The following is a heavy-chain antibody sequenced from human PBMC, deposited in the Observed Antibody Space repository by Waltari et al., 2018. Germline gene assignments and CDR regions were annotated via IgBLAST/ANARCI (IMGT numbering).Heavy chain of an antibody. CDR3: ARVATKTYSSPVPGRPYYYGMDV. J-gene: IGHJ6*02. CDR1: GLPFRRYW. V-gene: IGHV3-74*01. CDR2: SNSDGSST. Sequence: EEQLVESGGGLAQPGESLRLSCAASGLPFRRYWMEWVRPAPGKGLVWVSRSNSDGSSTTYADSVKGRFTISRDNAKNTLYVQMNRLRAEDTAVYYCARVATKTYSSPVPGRPYYYGMDVWGQGTTVTVSS. D-gene: IGHD6-19*01.